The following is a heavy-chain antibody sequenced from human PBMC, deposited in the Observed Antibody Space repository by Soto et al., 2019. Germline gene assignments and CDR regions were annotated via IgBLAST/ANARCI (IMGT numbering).Heavy chain of an antibody. V-gene: IGHV3-74*01. CDR1: GFTFSSYW. CDR2: INSDGSST. D-gene: IGHD5-12*01. Sequence: GSLRLSCAASGFTFSSYWMHWVRQAPGKGLVWVSRINSDGSSTSYADSVKGRSTISRDNAKNTLYLQMNSLRAEDTAVYYCARVKDIVATKHYYYYYGMDVWGQGTTVTVSS. CDR3: ARVKDIVATKHYYYYYGMDV. J-gene: IGHJ6*02.